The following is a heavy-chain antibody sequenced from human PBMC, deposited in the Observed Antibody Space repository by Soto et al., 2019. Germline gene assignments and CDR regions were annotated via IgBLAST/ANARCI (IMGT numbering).Heavy chain of an antibody. CDR3: ARTTGSPNSGWFDP. D-gene: IGHD1-1*01. J-gene: IGHJ5*02. Sequence: QLHLVQSGAEVRKPGSSVKVSCKASGGTLSSYSVTWVRQAPGQGLEWMGRIIPFLRRTNYAQNFQGRVTVTAYMSTNTAYMELGSLRSNDTAIYYCARTTGSPNSGWFDPWGQGTLVIVSS. V-gene: IGHV1-69*02. CDR1: GGTLSSYS. CDR2: IIPFLRRT.